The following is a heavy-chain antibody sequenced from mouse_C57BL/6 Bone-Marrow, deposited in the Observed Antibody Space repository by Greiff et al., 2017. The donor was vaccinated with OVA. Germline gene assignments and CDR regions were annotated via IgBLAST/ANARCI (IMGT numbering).Heavy chain of an antibody. V-gene: IGHV3-6*01. CDR2: ISYDGSN. CDR3: ARVGRGDY. J-gene: IGHJ4*01. Sequence: VQLKESGPGLVKPSQSLSLTCSVTGYSITSGYYWNWIRQFPGNKLEWMGYISYDGSNNYNPSLKNRISITRDTSKNQFFLKLNSVTTEDTATYYCARVGRGDYWGQGTSVTVSS. CDR1: GYSITSGYY.